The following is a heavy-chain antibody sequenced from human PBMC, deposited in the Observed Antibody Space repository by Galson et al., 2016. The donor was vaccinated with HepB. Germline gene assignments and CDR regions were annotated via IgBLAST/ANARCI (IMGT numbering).Heavy chain of an antibody. CDR2: IFPVFGTT. CDR1: GGTFNSHG. CDR3: AAMTTLTGGFDF. D-gene: IGHD4-11*01. J-gene: IGHJ4*02. V-gene: IGHV1-69*13. Sequence: SVKVSCKASGGTFNSHGFSWVRQAPGQGLEYMGQIFPVFGTTNYPQKFQGRVTPTADESTRTASLELSSLRSEDTAVCYCAAMTTLTGGFDFWGQGTLVIVSS.